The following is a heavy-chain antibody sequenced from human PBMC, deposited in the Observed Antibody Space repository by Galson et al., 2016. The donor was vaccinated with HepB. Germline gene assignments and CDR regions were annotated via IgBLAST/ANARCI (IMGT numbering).Heavy chain of an antibody. J-gene: IGHJ4*02. CDR3: ARGSSPDY. V-gene: IGHV1-18*04. CDR2: ISNHNGNT. CDR1: GYTFTSYY. Sequence: SVKVSCKASGYTFTSYYMHWVRQAPGQGLEWMGWISNHNGNTNYAQKFQGRVTMTTDIATSTAYMELRSLRSDDTAVYYCARGSSPDYWGQGTLVTVSS.